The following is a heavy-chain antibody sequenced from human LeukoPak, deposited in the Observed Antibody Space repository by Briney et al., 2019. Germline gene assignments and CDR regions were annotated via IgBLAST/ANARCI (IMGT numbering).Heavy chain of an antibody. J-gene: IGHJ4*02. CDR3: ARVGTSYPHVWYFDY. V-gene: IGHV4-4*07. CDR2: IYTSGST. CDR1: GGSISSYY. D-gene: IGHD1-26*01. Sequence: SETLSLTCTVSGGSISSYYWSWIRQPAGKGLEWIGRIYTSGSTSYNPSLKSRVTMSVDTSKNQFSLKLSSVTAADTAVYYCARVGTSYPHVWYFDYWGQGTLVTVSS.